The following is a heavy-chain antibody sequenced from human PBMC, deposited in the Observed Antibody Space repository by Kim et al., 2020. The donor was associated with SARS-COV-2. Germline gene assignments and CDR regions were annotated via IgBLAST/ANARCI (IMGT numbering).Heavy chain of an antibody. J-gene: IGHJ6*02. D-gene: IGHD6-19*01. CDR3: TSGSGWSYYYYGMDV. V-gene: IGHV3-49*04. CDR2: IRSKAYGGTT. CDR1: GFTFGDYA. Sequence: GGSLRLSCTASGFTFGDYAMSWVRQAPGKGLEWVGFIRSKAYGGTTEYAASVKGRFTISRDDSKSIAYLQMNSLKTEDTAVYYCTSGSGWSYYYYGMDVWGQGTTVTVSS.